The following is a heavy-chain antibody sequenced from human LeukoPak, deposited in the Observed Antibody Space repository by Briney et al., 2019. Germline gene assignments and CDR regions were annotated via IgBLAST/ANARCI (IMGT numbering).Heavy chain of an antibody. CDR3: ARQTGSYYYYMDV. CDR2: INHSGST. CDR1: GGSFSGYH. Sequence: SETLSLTCAVYGGSFSGYHWSWIRQPPGKGLEWIGEINHSGSTYFNPSLKSRVTISVDTSKNQFSLNLISVTAADTAVYYCARQTGSYYYYMDVWGKGTTVTISS. J-gene: IGHJ6*03. V-gene: IGHV4-34*01.